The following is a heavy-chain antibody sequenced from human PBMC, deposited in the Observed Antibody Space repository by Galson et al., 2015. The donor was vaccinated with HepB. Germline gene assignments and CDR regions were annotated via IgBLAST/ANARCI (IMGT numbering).Heavy chain of an antibody. CDR2: IYYSGNT. Sequence: ETLSLTCTVSGGSISSSSYYWGWIRQPPGKGLEWIGSIYYSGNTYYNPSLKSRVSISVDTSKKQFSLKLTSPTAADTAMYYCARVNFWSGFRPYYGMDVWGQGTTVTVSS. J-gene: IGHJ6*02. V-gene: IGHV4-39*07. CDR1: GGSISSSSYY. CDR3: ARVNFWSGFRPYYGMDV. D-gene: IGHD3-3*01.